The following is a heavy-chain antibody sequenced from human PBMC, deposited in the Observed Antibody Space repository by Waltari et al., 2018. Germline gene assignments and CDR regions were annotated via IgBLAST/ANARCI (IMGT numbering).Heavy chain of an antibody. CDR1: GFTFRTHA. J-gene: IGHJ6*02. V-gene: IGHV3-64D*06. CDR3: VNDFWSDHSMGV. Sequence: EVQVVESGGGLVQPGGSLRLSCSASGFTFRTHAMHWARQVPGKGLEYVSGISQNGDGTHYADSVKGRFTISRDNSKNTLYLQMSSLRTEDTAVYYCVNDFWSDHSMGVWGQGTTVTVSS. D-gene: IGHD3-3*01. CDR2: ISQNGDGT.